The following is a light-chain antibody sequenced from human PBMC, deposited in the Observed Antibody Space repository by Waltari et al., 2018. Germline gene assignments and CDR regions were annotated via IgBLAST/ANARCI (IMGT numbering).Light chain of an antibody. CDR3: CSYAGSSTFYV. V-gene: IGLV2-23*02. Sequence: QSALTQPASVSGSPGQSITISATGTSRVVGVYILVSWYQQPPGKAPELMIYAVSKRPSGVSNRFSGSKSGNTAYLTISGLQAEDEADYYCCSYAGSSTFYVFGTGTKVTVL. J-gene: IGLJ1*01. CDR2: AVS. CDR1: SRVVGVYIL.